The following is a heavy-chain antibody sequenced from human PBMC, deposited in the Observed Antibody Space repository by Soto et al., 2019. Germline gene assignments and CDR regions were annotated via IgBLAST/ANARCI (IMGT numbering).Heavy chain of an antibody. CDR1: GFTFSSYG. CDR3: AKDDWKQNYHYYGMDV. Sequence: LRLSCAASGFTFSSYGMHWVRQAPGKGLEWVAVISYDGSNKYYADSVKGRFTISRDNSKNTLYLQMNSLRAEDTAVYYCAKDDWKQNYHYYGMDVGGQGTTVTVSS. V-gene: IGHV3-30*18. CDR2: ISYDGSNK. J-gene: IGHJ6*02. D-gene: IGHD1-1*01.